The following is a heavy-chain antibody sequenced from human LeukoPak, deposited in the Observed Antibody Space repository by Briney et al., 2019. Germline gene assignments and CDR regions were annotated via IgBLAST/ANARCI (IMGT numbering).Heavy chain of an antibody. Sequence: GGSLRLSCAASRFTVSSNYMSWIRQAPGKGLEWVSYISSSSSYTNYADSVKGRFTISRDNAKNSLYLQMNSLRAEDTAVYYCARVMVGYSSGWYDYWGQGTLVTVSS. D-gene: IGHD6-19*01. V-gene: IGHV3-11*06. CDR2: ISSSSSYT. CDR3: ARVMVGYSSGWYDY. CDR1: RFTVSSNY. J-gene: IGHJ4*02.